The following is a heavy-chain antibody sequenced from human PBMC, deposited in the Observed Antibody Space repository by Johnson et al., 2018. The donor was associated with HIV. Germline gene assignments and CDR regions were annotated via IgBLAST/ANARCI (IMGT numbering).Heavy chain of an antibody. Sequence: VQLVESGGGLVQPGGSLRLSCAASGFTFSSYAMSWVRQAPGKGLEWVSGINWNGGTTGYADSVKGRFTISRDNAKKSLYLQMNSLRAEDTAVYYCARDAFKDTGMAYAFDIWGQGTMVTVSS. CDR2: INWNGGTT. D-gene: IGHD5-18*01. CDR1: GFTFSSYA. J-gene: IGHJ3*02. CDR3: ARDAFKDTGMAYAFDI. V-gene: IGHV3-20*04.